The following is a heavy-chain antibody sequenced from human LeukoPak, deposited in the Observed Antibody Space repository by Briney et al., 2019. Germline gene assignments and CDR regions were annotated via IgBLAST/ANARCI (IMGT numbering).Heavy chain of an antibody. J-gene: IGHJ4*02. CDR3: ARDPRYYYDSSGFDY. CDR1: GVTSNY. D-gene: IGHD3-22*01. CDR2: ISSSSSYI. V-gene: IGHV3-21*01. Sequence: PGGSLRLSCAASGVTSNYMTWVRQAPGKGLEWVSSISSSSSYIYYADSVKGRFTISRDNAKNSLYLQMNSLRAEDTAVYYCARDPRYYYDSSGFDYWGQGTLVTVSS.